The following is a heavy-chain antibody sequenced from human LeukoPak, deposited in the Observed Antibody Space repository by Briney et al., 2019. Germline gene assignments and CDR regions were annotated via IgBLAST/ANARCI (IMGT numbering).Heavy chain of an antibody. CDR2: ISYDGSNK. CDR3: ARVSAAMVLPDY. J-gene: IGHJ4*02. V-gene: IGHV3-30*03. CDR1: GFTFSSYG. Sequence: PGGSLRLSCAASGFTFSSYGMHWVRQAPGKGLEWVAVISYDGSNKYYTDSVKGRFTISRDNSKNTLYLQMNSLRSEDTAVHYCARVSAAMVLPDYWGQGTLVTVSS. D-gene: IGHD5-18*01.